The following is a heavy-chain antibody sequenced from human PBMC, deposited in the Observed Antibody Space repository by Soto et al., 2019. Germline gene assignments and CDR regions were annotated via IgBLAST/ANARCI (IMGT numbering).Heavy chain of an antibody. CDR2: INPNSGGT. CDR3: AREDPVVQYLGGMDV. D-gene: IGHD2-21*01. CDR1: GYTFTGYY. Sequence: ASVKVSWKASGYTFTGYYMHWVRQAPGQGLEWMGWINPNSGGTNYAQKFQGWVTMTRDTSISTAYMELSRLRSDDTAVYYCAREDPVVQYLGGMDVWGQGTTVTVSS. V-gene: IGHV1-2*04. J-gene: IGHJ6*02.